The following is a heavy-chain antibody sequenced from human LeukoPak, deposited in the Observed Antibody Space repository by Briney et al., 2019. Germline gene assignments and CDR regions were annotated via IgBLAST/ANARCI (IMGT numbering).Heavy chain of an antibody. Sequence: GESLKISCKGSGYSFISYWISWVRQMPGKGLEWMGRIDPRDAYTNYTPSLLGHVTISSDKSITTAYLQWSSLKASDTAIYYCATHRVGGLPYSFDYWGQGTLVTVSS. CDR1: GYSFISYW. D-gene: IGHD3-3*01. CDR2: IDPRDAYT. V-gene: IGHV5-10-1*01. J-gene: IGHJ4*02. CDR3: ATHRVGGLPYSFDY.